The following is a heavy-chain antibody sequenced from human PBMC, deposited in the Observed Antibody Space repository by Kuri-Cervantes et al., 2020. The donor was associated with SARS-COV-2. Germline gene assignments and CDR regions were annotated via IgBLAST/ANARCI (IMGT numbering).Heavy chain of an antibody. Sequence: SETLSLTCAVYGGSFSGYYWSWIRQPPGKGLEWIGEINHSGSTNYNPSLKSRVTISVDTSKNQFSLKLSSVTAADTAVYYCARESYCSSTSCYPDMDVWGKGTTVTVSS. J-gene: IGHJ6*03. CDR3: ARESYCSSTSCYPDMDV. CDR1: GGSFSGYY. D-gene: IGHD2-2*01. V-gene: IGHV4-34*01. CDR2: INHSGST.